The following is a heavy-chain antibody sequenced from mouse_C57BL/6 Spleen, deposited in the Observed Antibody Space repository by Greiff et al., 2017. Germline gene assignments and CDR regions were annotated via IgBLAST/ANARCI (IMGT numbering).Heavy chain of an antibody. Sequence: QVQLQQSGAELVRPGASVKLSCKASGYTFTSYGMNWVKQRPGQGLEWIGNIYPTDGDTHYNEKFKDKATLTADKSSSTAYMQLSSLTSEDSAVYCCASNYGGNCHWYFEVWGTGTTVTVS. CDR3: ASNYGGNCHWYFEV. D-gene: IGHD2-1*01. V-gene: IGHV1-61*01. J-gene: IGHJ1*03. CDR1: GYTFTSYG. CDR2: IYPTDGDT.